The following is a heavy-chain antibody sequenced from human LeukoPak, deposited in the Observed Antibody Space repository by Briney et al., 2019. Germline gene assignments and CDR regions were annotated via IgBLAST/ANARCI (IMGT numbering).Heavy chain of an antibody. J-gene: IGHJ4*02. D-gene: IGHD6-6*01. Sequence: GGSLRLPCAASGFTFSSYGMHWVRQAPGKGLEWVAFIRYDGSNKYYADSVKGRFTISRDNSKNTLYLQMGSLRAEDMAVYYCARSFSSSPDYWGQGTLVTVSS. CDR2: IRYDGSNK. V-gene: IGHV3-30*02. CDR3: ARSFSSSPDY. CDR1: GFTFSSYG.